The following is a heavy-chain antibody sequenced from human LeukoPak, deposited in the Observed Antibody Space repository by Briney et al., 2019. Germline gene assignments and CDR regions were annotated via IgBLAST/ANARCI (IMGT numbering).Heavy chain of an antibody. CDR1: GFTFSNYE. J-gene: IGHJ6*01. D-gene: IGHD1-26*01. CDR2: ISSSGGTI. Sequence: GGSLRPSCAASGFTFSNYEMNWVRQAPGKGLEWVSYISSSGGTIYYADSVKGRFTISRDNSKNTLYLEMNSLRAEDTAIYYCAKMKGHPLPKYYMDVWGQGTTVTVSS. CDR3: AKMKGHPLPKYYMDV. V-gene: IGHV3-48*03.